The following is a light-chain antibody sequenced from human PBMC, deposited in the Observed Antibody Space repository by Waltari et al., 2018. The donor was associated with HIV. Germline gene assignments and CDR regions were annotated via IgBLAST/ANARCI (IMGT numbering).Light chain of an antibody. J-gene: IGKJ2*01. CDR3: QQYDTLYT. Sequence: DIQVTQSPSSLSASVGDRVTITCQASQDIGKYLNWYQQKPGKVPKLLFYAASSLQPGVPSRFSGSGSGTYFTFAISSLQPEDVGTYYCQQYDTLYTFGQGT. V-gene: IGKV1-33*01. CDR1: QDIGKY. CDR2: AAS.